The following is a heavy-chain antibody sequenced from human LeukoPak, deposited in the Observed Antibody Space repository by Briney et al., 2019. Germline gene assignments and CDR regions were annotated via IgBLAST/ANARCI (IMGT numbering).Heavy chain of an antibody. V-gene: IGHV3-20*04. D-gene: IGHD5-18*01. CDR3: ARYRGYSYGYFDY. CDR2: INWNGGST. J-gene: IGHJ4*02. CDR1: GFTFDDYG. Sequence: GGSLRLSCAASGFTFDDYGMSWVRQAPGKGLEWVSDINWNGGSTGYADSVKGRFTISRDKAKKSPYVQMNSLRAEDTALYYCARYRGYSYGYFDYWGQGTLVTVSS.